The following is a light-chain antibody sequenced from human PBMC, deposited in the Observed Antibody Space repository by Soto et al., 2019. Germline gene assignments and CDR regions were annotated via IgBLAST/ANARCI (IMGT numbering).Light chain of an antibody. Sequence: DIQMTQSPSTLSASVGDRVTITCRASQTISTWLAWYQHKPGKAPNLLIYDASTLMSGVPSRFSGSGSGTEFTLTISSLQSEDFAVYYCQQYINLWTFGQGTKVDIK. J-gene: IGKJ1*01. CDR3: QQYINLWT. CDR2: DAS. V-gene: IGKV1-5*01. CDR1: QTISTW.